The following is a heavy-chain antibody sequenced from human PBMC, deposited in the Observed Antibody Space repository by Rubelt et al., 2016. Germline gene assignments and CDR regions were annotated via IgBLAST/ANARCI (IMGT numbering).Heavy chain of an antibody. J-gene: IGHJ4*02. CDR2: ISSSSSYI. D-gene: IGHD4-17*01. Sequence: EVQLVVSGGGLIQPGGSLRLSCAASGFTVNSDFMSWVRQAPGKGLEWVSSISSSSSYIYYPDSVKGRFTISRDNAKNSLYLQMNSLRAEDTAVYYCASRPQSNYYGDYVRGWGQGTLVTVSS. CDR3: ASRPQSNYYGDYVRG. V-gene: IGHV3-21*01. CDR1: GFTVNSDF.